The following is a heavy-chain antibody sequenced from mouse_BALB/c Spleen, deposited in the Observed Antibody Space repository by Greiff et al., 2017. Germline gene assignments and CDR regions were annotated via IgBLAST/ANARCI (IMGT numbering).Heavy chain of an antibody. D-gene: IGHD3-1*01. CDR3: ARQLGLRTYAMDY. CDR2: INPYNGAT. V-gene: IGHV1-31*01. Sequence: EVMLVESGPELVKPGASVKISCKASGYSFTGYYMHWVKQSHVKSLEWIGRINPYNGATSYNQNFKDKASLTVDKSSSTAYMELHSLTSEDSAVYYCARQLGLRTYAMDYWGQGTSVTVSS. CDR1: GYSFTGYY. J-gene: IGHJ4*01.